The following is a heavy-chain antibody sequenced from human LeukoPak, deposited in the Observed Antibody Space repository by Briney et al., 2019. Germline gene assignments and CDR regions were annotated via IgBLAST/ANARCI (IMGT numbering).Heavy chain of an antibody. CDR2: INSDGSST. V-gene: IGHV3-74*01. D-gene: IGHD6-19*01. J-gene: IGHJ5*02. CDR3: AIPQWSNWFDP. Sequence: GGSLRLSCAASGFTFSTYWMHCVRQPLGKRLVWVSRINSDGSSTDYADSVRGRFNISRDNAKNTLYLQMNSLRAEDTAVYYCAIPQWSNWFDPWGQGTLVTVSS. CDR1: GFTFSTYW.